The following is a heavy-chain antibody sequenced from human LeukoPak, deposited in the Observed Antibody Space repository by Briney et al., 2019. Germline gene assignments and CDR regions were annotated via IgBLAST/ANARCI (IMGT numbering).Heavy chain of an antibody. CDR3: ARVGEIAYCGGDCYRTD. Sequence: SETLSPTCTVSGGSISSYYWSWLRQPPGKGLEWIGYIYYSGSTNYNPSLTSRVTISVDNSKNQFSLKLSSVTAADTAVYYCARVGEIAYCGGDCYRTDWGQGTLVTVSS. V-gene: IGHV4-59*12. CDR1: GGSISSYY. J-gene: IGHJ4*02. CDR2: IYYSGST. D-gene: IGHD2-21*02.